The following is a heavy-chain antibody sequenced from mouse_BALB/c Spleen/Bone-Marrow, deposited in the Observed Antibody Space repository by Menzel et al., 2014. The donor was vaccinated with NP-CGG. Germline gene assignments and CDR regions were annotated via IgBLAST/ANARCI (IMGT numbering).Heavy chain of an antibody. CDR2: IYPGEGDT. J-gene: IGHJ2*01. Sequence: VQVVESGAELARPGASVKLSCKTSGYTFTTYWMQWVKQRPGQGLEWIGAIYPGEGDTRYTQKFKGKATLTADKSYSTAYMQLSNLTSEDSAVYYCSREPSNWGYYWGQGTTLTVSS. CDR1: GYTFTTYW. V-gene: IGHV1-87*01. CDR3: SREPSNWGYY.